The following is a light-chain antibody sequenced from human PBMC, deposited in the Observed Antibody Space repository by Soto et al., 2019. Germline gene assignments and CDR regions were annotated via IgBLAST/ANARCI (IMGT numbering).Light chain of an antibody. CDR2: EVS. V-gene: IGLV2-8*01. J-gene: IGLJ1*01. CDR3: GSYEGSNTCV. CDR1: SSDVGGYNY. Sequence: QSALTQPPSASGSPGQSVTISCTGTSSDVGGYNYVSWYQQHPGKAPKLMIYEVSKRPSGVPDRFSGSKSGNTAFLTVSGLEEEDEDDYCGSYEGSNTCVFGTGTQLTVL.